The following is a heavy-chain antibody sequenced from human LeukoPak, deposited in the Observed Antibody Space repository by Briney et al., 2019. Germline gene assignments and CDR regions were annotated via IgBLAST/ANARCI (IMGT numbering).Heavy chain of an antibody. J-gene: IGHJ4*02. CDR2: IYPGDSDT. V-gene: IGHV5-51*01. Sequence: GASLQISCQGSGSIFTSYWIGWVRQLPGKGLEWMGIIYPGDSDTRYSPSFQGQVTISADKSISTAYLQWSSLKASDTAMYYCARHSFYCSSTSCSSPFDYWGQGTLVTVSS. CDR3: ARHSFYCSSTSCSSPFDY. CDR1: GSIFTSYW. D-gene: IGHD2-2*01.